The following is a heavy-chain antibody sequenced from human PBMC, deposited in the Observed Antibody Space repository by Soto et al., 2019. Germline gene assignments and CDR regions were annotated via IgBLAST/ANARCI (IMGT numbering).Heavy chain of an antibody. CDR1: GFTFSYYA. D-gene: IGHD6-13*01. CDR2: ISGSGSGSGDFT. CDR3: AKDLGKAAAGQADNYYYSGMDV. Sequence: GGSLRLSCAASGFTFSYYAMSWVRQAPGKGLEWVSAISGSGSGSGDFTYYADSVKGRFTISRDNSKNTLYLQMNSLRAEDKAVYYCAKDLGKAAAGQADNYYYSGMDVGGNETTFTVPS. V-gene: IGHV3-23*01. J-gene: IGHJ6*04.